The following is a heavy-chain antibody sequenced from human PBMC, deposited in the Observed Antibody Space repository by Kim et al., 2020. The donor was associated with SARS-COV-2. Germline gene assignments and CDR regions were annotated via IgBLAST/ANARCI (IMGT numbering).Heavy chain of an antibody. J-gene: IGHJ5*02. D-gene: IGHD3-10*01. CDR1: GGSISSYY. V-gene: IGHV4-59*01. Sequence: SETLSLTCTVSGGSISSYYWSWIRQPPGKGLEWIGYIYYSGSTNYNPSLKSRVTISVDTSKNQFSLKLSSVTAADTAVYYCAREELAEPGGWFDPWGQGTLVTVSS. CDR3: AREELAEPGGWFDP. CDR2: IYYSGST.